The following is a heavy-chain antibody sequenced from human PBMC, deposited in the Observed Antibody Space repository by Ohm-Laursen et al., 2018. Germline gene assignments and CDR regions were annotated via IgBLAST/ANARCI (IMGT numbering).Heavy chain of an antibody. V-gene: IGHV3-53*01. D-gene: IGHD3-9*01. CDR1: GFTVSSNY. CDR2: IYSGGNT. J-gene: IGHJ4*02. Sequence: SLRLSCAASGFTVSSNYMSWVHQAPGKGLEWVSVIYSGGNTYYADSVKGRFTISRDNSKNTLYLQMNSLRAEDTAVYYCARSRRDVLRYFDWLFADYWGQGTLVTVSS. CDR3: ARSRRDVLRYFDWLFADY.